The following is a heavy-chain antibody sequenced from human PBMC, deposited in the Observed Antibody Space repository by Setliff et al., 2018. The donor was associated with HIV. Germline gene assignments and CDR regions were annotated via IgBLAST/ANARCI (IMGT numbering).Heavy chain of an antibody. CDR2: IYHSGGT. V-gene: IGHV4-4*02. CDR1: GGSISSSNW. D-gene: IGHD3-3*01. CDR3: ARPSLGIGGGSKFDS. J-gene: IGHJ4*02. Sequence: SETLSLTCAVSGGSISSSNWWSWVRQPPGKGLEWIGEIYHSGGTNYNPSLKSRVTISVDPSQNQFSLRLISVTAADAAMYYCARPSLGIGGGSKFDSWGQGTLVTVSS.